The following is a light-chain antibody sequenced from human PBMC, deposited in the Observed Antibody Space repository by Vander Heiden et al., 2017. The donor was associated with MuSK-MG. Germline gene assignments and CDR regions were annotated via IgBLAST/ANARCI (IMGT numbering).Light chain of an antibody. Sequence: QSVLTQPPSVSESPRQRVTISCSGSSSNIGNNAVNWYQQLPGKAPKLLIYYDDQLPSGVSDRFSGSKSGTSASLAISGLQSEDEADYYCAAWDDSLNGVVFGGGTKLTVL. CDR3: AAWDDSLNGVV. V-gene: IGLV1-36*01. J-gene: IGLJ2*01. CDR1: SSNIGNNA. CDR2: YDD.